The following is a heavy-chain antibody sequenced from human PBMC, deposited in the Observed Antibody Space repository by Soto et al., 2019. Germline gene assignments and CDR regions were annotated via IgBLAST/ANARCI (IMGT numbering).Heavy chain of an antibody. V-gene: IGHV1-3*01. CDR2: INAGNGNT. CDR1: GYTFTSYA. J-gene: IGHJ3*02. Sequence: QVHLVQSGAEVKKPGASVKVSCKASGYTFTSYALHWVRQAPGQRLEWMGWINAGNGNTKYSQKFQGRVTITRDTSASTAYMELSSLRSEDTAVYYCAKGIAAAGIPLDAFDIWGQGTMVTVSS. CDR3: AKGIAAAGIPLDAFDI. D-gene: IGHD6-13*01.